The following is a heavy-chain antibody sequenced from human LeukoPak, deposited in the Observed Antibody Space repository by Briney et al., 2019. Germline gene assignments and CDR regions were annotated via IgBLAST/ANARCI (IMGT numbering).Heavy chain of an antibody. D-gene: IGHD1-26*01. J-gene: IGHJ4*02. CDR2: IKEDGSEK. CDR3: VSDDSRDSGSPDY. CDR1: GFTFSRYW. V-gene: IGHV3-7*01. Sequence: GGSLRLSCAASGFTFSRYWMSWVRQAPGKGLEWVANIKEDGSEKYYVDSVKGRFTISRDNAKNSLYLQMNSLRAEDTAVYYCVSDDSRDSGSPDYWGEGTLVTV.